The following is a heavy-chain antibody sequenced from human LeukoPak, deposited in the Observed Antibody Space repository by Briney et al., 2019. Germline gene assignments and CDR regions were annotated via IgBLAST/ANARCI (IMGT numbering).Heavy chain of an antibody. CDR1: GGSISSSSYY. V-gene: IGHV4-39*07. Sequence: PSETLSLTCTVSGGSISSSSYYWGWIRQPPGKGLEWIGSIYYSGSTYYNPSLKSRVTISVDTSKNQFSLKLSSVTAADTAMYYCARGVVGATFDYWGQGTLVTVSS. CDR3: ARGVVGATFDY. J-gene: IGHJ4*02. CDR2: IYYSGST. D-gene: IGHD1-26*01.